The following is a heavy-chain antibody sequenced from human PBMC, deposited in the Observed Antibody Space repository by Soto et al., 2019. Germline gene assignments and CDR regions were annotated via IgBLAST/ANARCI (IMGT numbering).Heavy chain of an antibody. CDR2: INANDGST. CDR3: ARDLAGYYDFWSGYPTNDYYGMDV. CDR1: GYTFTSYY. D-gene: IGHD3-3*01. V-gene: IGHV1-46*01. J-gene: IGHJ6*02. Sequence: ASVKVSCKASGYTFTSYYMHWVRQAPGQGLEWMGIINANDGSTSYAQKLQGRVTMTTDTSTSTAYMELRSLRSDDTAVYYCARDLAGYYDFWSGYPTNDYYGMDVWGQGTTVTVSS.